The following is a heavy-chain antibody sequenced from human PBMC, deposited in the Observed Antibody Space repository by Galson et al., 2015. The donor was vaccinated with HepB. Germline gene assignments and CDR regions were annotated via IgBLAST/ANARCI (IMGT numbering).Heavy chain of an antibody. J-gene: IGHJ4*02. CDR3: ARGGGSYVLPYYFDY. D-gene: IGHD1-26*01. CDR1: GDSVSSNSAA. V-gene: IGHV6-1*01. CDR2: TYYRSKWYN. Sequence: CAISGDSVSSNSAAWNWIRQSPSRGLEWLGRTYYRSKWYNDYAVSVKSRKTINPDTSKNQFSLQLNSVTPEDTAVYYCARGGGSYVLPYYFDYWGQGTLVTVSS.